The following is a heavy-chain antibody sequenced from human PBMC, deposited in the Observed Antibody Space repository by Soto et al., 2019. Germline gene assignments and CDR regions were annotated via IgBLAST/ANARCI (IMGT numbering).Heavy chain of an antibody. Sequence: GGSLRLSCTASGVTFINAWLGWVRLAPGKGLEWVGRIKSKAKGGTTDYAAPVKGRFSISRDDSTNTVFLQMSSLKTEDTAVYYCTTDGGLAVRPLFDYWGHGTMVTVSS. J-gene: IGHJ4*01. V-gene: IGHV3-15*01. CDR2: IKSKAKGGTT. CDR3: TTDGGLAVRPLFDY. D-gene: IGHD6-6*01. CDR1: GVTFINAW.